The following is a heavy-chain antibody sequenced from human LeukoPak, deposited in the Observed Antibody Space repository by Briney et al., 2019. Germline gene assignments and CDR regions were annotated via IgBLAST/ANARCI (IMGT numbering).Heavy chain of an antibody. CDR3: AREYYGSGSYQDAFDI. D-gene: IGHD3-10*01. CDR1: GGSISSSNW. J-gene: IGHJ3*02. Sequence: PSETLSLTCAVSGGSISSSNWWSWVRQPPGKGLEWIGEIYHSGSTNYNPSLKSRVTISVDKSKNQFSLKLSSVTAADTAVYYCAREYYGSGSYQDAFDIWGQGTMVTVSS. V-gene: IGHV4-4*02. CDR2: IYHSGST.